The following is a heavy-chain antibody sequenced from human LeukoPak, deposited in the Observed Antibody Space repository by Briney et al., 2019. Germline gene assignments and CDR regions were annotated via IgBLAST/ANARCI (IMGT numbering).Heavy chain of an antibody. V-gene: IGHV4-38-2*01. CDR3: ARRPYYYYYMDV. CDR1: SYSISSGYY. J-gene: IGHJ6*03. Sequence: PSETLSLTCAVSSYSISSGYYWGWIRQPPGKGLEWIGSIYHSGNTFYNPSLKSRVTISVDTPKNQFSLRLSSMTAADTAVYYCARRPYYYYYMDVWGKGTTVTVSS. CDR2: IYHSGNT.